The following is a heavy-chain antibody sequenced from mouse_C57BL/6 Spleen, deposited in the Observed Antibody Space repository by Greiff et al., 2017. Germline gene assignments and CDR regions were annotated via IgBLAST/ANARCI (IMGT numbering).Heavy chain of an antibody. CDR1: GYTFTSYW. Sequence: VQLQQPGAELVKPGASVKMSCKASGYTFTSYWITWVKQRPGQGLEWIGDIYPGSGSTNYNEKFKSKATLTVDTSSSTAYMQLSSLTSEVSAVYYCAIYSDRGVDYFDYWGQGTTLTVSS. CDR2: IYPGSGST. CDR3: AIYSDRGVDYFDY. V-gene: IGHV1-55*01. D-gene: IGHD3-3*01. J-gene: IGHJ2*01.